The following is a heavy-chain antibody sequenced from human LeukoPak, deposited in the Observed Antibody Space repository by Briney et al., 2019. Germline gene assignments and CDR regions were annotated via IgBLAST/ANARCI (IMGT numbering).Heavy chain of an antibody. Sequence: ASVKVSCKASGYTFTSYYMHWVRQAPGQGLEWMGIINPSGGSTSYAQKFQGRVTMTRDTSTSTVYMELSSLRSEDTAVYYCARECESYYYYYYGMDVWGQGTTVTVSS. CDR2: INPSGGST. CDR1: GYTFTSYY. V-gene: IGHV1-46*01. D-gene: IGHD1-26*01. CDR3: ARECESYYYYYYGMDV. J-gene: IGHJ6*02.